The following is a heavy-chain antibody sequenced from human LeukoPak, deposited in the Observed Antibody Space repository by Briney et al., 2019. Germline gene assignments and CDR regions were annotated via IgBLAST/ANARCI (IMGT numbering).Heavy chain of an antibody. J-gene: IGHJ4*02. Sequence: GGSLRLSCAASGFTFSSYWMHWVRQAPGKGLAWVSRINSDGSSTRYADSVKGRFTISRDNAKNTLYLQMNSLRAEDTAVYYCARDWSYALDYWGQGTLVTVSS. V-gene: IGHV3-74*01. CDR1: GFTFSSYW. CDR2: INSDGSST. CDR3: ARDWSYALDY. D-gene: IGHD2-2*01.